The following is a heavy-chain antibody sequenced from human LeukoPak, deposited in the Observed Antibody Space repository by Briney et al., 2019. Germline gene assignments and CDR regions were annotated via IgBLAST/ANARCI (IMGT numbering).Heavy chain of an antibody. CDR3: STGDCRSGSCPYFDY. V-gene: IGHV3-23*01. J-gene: IGHJ4*02. Sequence: PGGSLRLSCAASGFTFSSYGMSWVRQAPGKGLEWVSAISGSGGSTYYADSVKGRFTISRDNSKDTLYLQMNSLRAEDTAVYYCSTGDCRSGSCPYFDYWGQGTLVTVSS. CDR1: GFTFSSYG. D-gene: IGHD2-15*01. CDR2: ISGSGGST.